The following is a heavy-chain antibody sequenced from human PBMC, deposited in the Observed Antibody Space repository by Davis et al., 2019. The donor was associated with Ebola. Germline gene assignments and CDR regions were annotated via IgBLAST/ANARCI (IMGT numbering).Heavy chain of an antibody. Sequence: GESLKISCSASGFTFSSYAMHWVRQAPGKGLEWVAVISYDGSNKYYADSVKGRFTISRDNSKNTLYLQMNSLRAEDTAVYYCARVFAPLTTEFVYGYWGQGTLVTVSS. CDR3: ARVFAPLTTEFVYGY. V-gene: IGHV3-30-3*01. CDR2: ISYDGSNK. D-gene: IGHD4-11*01. CDR1: GFTFSSYA. J-gene: IGHJ4*02.